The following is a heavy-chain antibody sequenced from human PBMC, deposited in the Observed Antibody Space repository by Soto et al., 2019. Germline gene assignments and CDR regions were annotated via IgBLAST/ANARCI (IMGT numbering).Heavy chain of an antibody. V-gene: IGHV4-34*01. CDR2: TNDTRNI. D-gene: IGHD3-10*01. CDR1: GGAFSGYQ. CDR3: ARGMILWFGVFSRRGGYYYYMVD. Sequence: QVQLQQWGAGLLKPSETLSLTCAVYGGAFSGYQWTWIRQTPGKGLEWIGATNDTRNINNNPSLKSRLTSFIHSPAEDIPHKLSSVTGADPAAYYRARGMILWFGVFSRRGGYYYYMVDRGKGPAVTVSS. J-gene: IGHJ6*03.